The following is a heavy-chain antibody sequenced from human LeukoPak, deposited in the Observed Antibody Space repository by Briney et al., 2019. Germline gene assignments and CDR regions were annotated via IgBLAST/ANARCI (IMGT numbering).Heavy chain of an antibody. V-gene: IGHV4-31*03. CDR2: NDYSGNT. D-gene: IGHD6-6*01. CDR3: ATYAPYSSSSDTTEKYYFDY. J-gene: IGHJ4*02. CDR1: GVSISSGGYY. Sequence: SQTLSLTCTVSGVSISSGGYYWSCLRQHPGKGREWIAYNDYSGNTYYNPSLKSRVTISVDTSNNQFSLKLSPVTAADTAVYYCATYAPYSSSSDTTEKYYFDYWGQGTLVTVSS.